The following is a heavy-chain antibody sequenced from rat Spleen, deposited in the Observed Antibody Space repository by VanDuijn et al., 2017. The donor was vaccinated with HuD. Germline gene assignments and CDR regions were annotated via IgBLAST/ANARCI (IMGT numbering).Heavy chain of an antibody. CDR1: GFTFSSSP. CDR3: AKSPLDY. CDR2: ISTGGGNT. Sequence: EVQLVESGGGSVQPGRSLKLSCAASGFTFSSSPMAWVRQAPKKGLDWVASISTGGGNTYYPDTVKGRFVISKDNAKNTGYLQMDSLRSEDTATYYCAKSPLDYWGQGVMVTVSS. V-gene: IGHV5S13*01. J-gene: IGHJ2*01. D-gene: IGHD3-8*01.